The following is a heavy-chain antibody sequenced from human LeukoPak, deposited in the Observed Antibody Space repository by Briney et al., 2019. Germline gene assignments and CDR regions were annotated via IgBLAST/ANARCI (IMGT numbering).Heavy chain of an antibody. V-gene: IGHV1-18*01. J-gene: IGHJ5*02. Sequence: ASVKVSCKASGYTFSNYDISWVRQAPGQGLEWMGWIRAYNGNTNYAQKFQGRVTMTTDTSTSTAYMELRSLRSDDTALYYCARGSVTGEGWFDPWGQGTLVTVSS. CDR1: GYTFSNYD. CDR2: IRAYNGNT. D-gene: IGHD7-27*01. CDR3: ARGSVTGEGWFDP.